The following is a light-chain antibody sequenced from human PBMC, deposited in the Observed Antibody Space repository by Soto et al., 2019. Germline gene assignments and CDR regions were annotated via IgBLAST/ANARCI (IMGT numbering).Light chain of an antibody. CDR3: QQYFTPPLT. Sequence: DLVMAQSPDSLRWSPVDSATISCTSRLKISFESNNRNYLAWYQQKSGQPPKLLIYWASTRASGVPDRFSGSGSGTYFTLTINNFQPDYVAVYYCQQYFTPPLTLGGGTRVEI. CDR1: LKISFESNNRNY. CDR2: WAS. J-gene: IGKJ4*01. V-gene: IGKV4-1*01.